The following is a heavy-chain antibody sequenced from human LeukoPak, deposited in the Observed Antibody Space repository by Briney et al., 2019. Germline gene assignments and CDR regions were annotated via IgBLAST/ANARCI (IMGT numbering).Heavy chain of an antibody. V-gene: IGHV4-34*01. CDR2: INHSGRT. Sequence: PSETLSLTCGVYGGSFSGYYLSWIRQPPGKGLEWIGEINHSGRTDYNPSLKSRVTISVDTSKNQFSLKLSSVTAADTAMYYCARGGVTPIRLPIWGQGTMVTVSS. D-gene: IGHD2-21*02. CDR3: ARGGVTPIRLPI. CDR1: GGSFSGYY. J-gene: IGHJ3*02.